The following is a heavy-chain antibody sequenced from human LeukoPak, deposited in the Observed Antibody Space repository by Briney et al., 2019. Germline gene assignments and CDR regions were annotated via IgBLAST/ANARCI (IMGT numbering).Heavy chain of an antibody. CDR2: ISYDGSNE. Sequence: GGSLRLSCAASGFTFSYYAMHWVRQAPGKGLEWVAVISYDGSNEYYADSVKGRFTISRDNSKNTLFLQMNTLRPEDTAVYYCARPIDNGSGSYYFDYWGQGTLVTVSS. CDR3: ARPIDNGSGSYYFDY. V-gene: IGHV3-30-3*01. D-gene: IGHD3-10*01. J-gene: IGHJ4*02. CDR1: GFTFSYYA.